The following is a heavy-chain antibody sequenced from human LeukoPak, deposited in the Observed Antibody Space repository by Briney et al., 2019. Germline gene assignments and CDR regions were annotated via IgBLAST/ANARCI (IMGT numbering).Heavy chain of an antibody. Sequence: KPSETLSLTCAVSGGSISSSNWWSWVRQPPGKGLEWIGEIYHSGSTDYNPSLKSRVTISVDKSKNQFSLKLSSVTAADTAVYYCASQYYYGSEDAFDIWGQGTMVTVSS. CDR3: ASQYYYGSEDAFDI. V-gene: IGHV4-4*02. CDR1: GGSISSSNW. CDR2: IYHSGST. D-gene: IGHD3-10*01. J-gene: IGHJ3*02.